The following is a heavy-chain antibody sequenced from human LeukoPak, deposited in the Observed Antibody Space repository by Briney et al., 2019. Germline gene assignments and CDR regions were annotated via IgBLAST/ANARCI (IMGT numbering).Heavy chain of an antibody. CDR2: ISSSGDST. Sequence: GGSLRLSSAASGVTVRSNYTSCVREAPGGGVGGVSVISSSGDSTYHADLVTGRFTISRDNAKNTLYLQMNSLSVEDTAVYYCAKGGYDTRGYYYGFDYWGQGTVVTVSS. D-gene: IGHD3-22*01. CDR3: AKGGYDTRGYYYGFDY. V-gene: IGHV3-23*01. J-gene: IGHJ4*02. CDR1: GVTVRSNY.